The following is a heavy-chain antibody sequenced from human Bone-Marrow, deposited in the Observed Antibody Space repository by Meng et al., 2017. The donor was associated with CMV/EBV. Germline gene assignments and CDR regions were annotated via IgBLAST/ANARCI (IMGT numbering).Heavy chain of an antibody. CDR2: IYHSGST. CDR1: GYSISSGYY. V-gene: IGHV4-38-2*02. J-gene: IGHJ6*02. CDR3: ARELSWFGEFGLDV. Sequence: GSLRLSCTVSGYSISSGYYWGWIRQPPGKGLEWIGTIYHSGSTYYNPSLKSRVTISVDTSKNQFSLKLSSVTAADTAVYYCARELSWFGEFGLDVWGQGTTVTVSS. D-gene: IGHD3-10*01.